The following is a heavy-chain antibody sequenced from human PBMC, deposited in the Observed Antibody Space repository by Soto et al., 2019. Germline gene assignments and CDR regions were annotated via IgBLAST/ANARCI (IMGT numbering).Heavy chain of an antibody. D-gene: IGHD2-8*01. CDR1: GYTFTDHY. J-gene: IGHJ6*02. Sequence: ASVKVSCKTSGYTFTDHYMHWVRQAPGQGLEWMGWINPNSGGTNYAQKFQGRVTMTRDTSISTAYMELSRLRSDDTAIYYCASCTNGACFLYGMDVWGQGTTVTSP. CDR2: INPNSGGT. CDR3: ASCTNGACFLYGMDV. V-gene: IGHV1-2*02.